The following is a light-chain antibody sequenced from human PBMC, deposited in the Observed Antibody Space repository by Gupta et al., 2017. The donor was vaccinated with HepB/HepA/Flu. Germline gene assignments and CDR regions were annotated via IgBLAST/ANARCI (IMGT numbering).Light chain of an antibody. CDR2: GAS. J-gene: IGKJ1*01. CDR3: QQYNNWPPWT. Sequence: EVVMTQSPATLSVSPGEKATLSCRASQSVTTNLAWYQQKPGQAPRLLIHGASTRAADIPARFSGSGSGTEFTLTISNLQPEDYAFYYCQQYNNWPPWTFGQGTKLEIK. CDR1: QSVTTN. V-gene: IGKV3-15*01.